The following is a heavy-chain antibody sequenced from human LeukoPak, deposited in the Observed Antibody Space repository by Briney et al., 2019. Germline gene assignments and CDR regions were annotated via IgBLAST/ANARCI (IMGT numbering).Heavy chain of an antibody. Sequence: ASVKVSCKASGDTFTTHYMHWVRQAPGQGLEWMGIINPSGGSTDYAQKFQGRVTMTRDMSTSTVYMELSSLRSEDTAVYYCARPLAYCGGDCYSGALDIWGQGTMVTVSS. CDR2: INPSGGST. CDR1: GDTFTTHY. CDR3: ARPLAYCGGDCYSGALDI. V-gene: IGHV1-46*01. D-gene: IGHD2-21*02. J-gene: IGHJ3*02.